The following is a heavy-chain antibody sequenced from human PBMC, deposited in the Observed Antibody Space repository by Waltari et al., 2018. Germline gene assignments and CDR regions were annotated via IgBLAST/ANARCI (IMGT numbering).Heavy chain of an antibody. J-gene: IGHJ5*02. CDR3: ARAVPDHSSGWFDWFDP. V-gene: IGHV4-4*09. D-gene: IGHD6-19*01. Sequence: QVQLQESGPGLVKPSATLSLTCTVSGGSLSSYSLRWLRPPPGKGLEWIGYIYTSGSTNYNPSLKSRVTISVDTSKNQFSLKLSSVTAADTAVYYCARAVPDHSSGWFDWFDPWGQGTLVTVSS. CDR1: GGSLSSYS. CDR2: IYTSGST.